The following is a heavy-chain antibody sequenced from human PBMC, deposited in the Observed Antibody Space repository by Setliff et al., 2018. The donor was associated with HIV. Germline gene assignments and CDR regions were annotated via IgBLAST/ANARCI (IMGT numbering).Heavy chain of an antibody. D-gene: IGHD6-19*01. V-gene: IGHV4-34*01. J-gene: IGHJ4*02. CDR2: INHSGST. Sequence: SETLSLTCAVYGGSFSGYYWSWIRQPPGKGLEWIGEINHSGSTFYSPSLKSRVTISVDTSKKSLYLQMNSLSAEDTAVYYCARGGDSSASDHWGQGTLVTVSS. CDR1: GGSFSGYY. CDR3: ARGGDSSASDH.